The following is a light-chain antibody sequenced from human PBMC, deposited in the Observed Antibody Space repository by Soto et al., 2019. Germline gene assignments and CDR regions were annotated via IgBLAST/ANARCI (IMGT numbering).Light chain of an antibody. CDR2: LGS. CDR3: MQALHAPLT. V-gene: IGKV2-28*01. J-gene: IGKJ1*01. CDR1: QSLLNSNGYNY. Sequence: DIVMTQSPLSLPVILGEPASISCRSSQSLLNSNGYNYLDWYLQKPGQSPQLLIFLGSSRASGVPDRFTGSGSGTDFTLTISRVEAEDVGFYYCMQALHAPLTFGQGTRVEIK.